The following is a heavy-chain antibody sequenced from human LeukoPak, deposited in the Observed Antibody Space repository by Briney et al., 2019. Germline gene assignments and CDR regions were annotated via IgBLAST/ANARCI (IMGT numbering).Heavy chain of an antibody. CDR1: GFTFSSYW. Sequence: GSLRLSCAASGFTFSSYWMSWVRQAPGKGLEWVANIKQDGSEKYYVDSVKGRFTISRDNAKNSLYLQMNSLRAEDTAVYYCAKSPTRYGDYQDDYWGQGTLVTVSS. V-gene: IGHV3-7*01. CDR3: AKSPTRYGDYQDDY. CDR2: IKQDGSEK. D-gene: IGHD4-17*01. J-gene: IGHJ4*02.